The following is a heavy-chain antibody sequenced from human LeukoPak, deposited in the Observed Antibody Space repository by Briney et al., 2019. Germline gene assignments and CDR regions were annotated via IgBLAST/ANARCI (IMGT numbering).Heavy chain of an antibody. V-gene: IGHV3-33*01. CDR3: ARDCSSTSCYEDYGMDV. CDR1: GFTFSSYG. CDR2: IWYDGSNK. J-gene: IGHJ6*02. Sequence: GGSLRHSCAASGFTFSSYGMHWVRQAPGKGLEWVAVIWYDGSNKYYADSVKGRFTISRDNSKNTLYLQMNSLRAEDTAVYYCARDCSSTSCYEDYGMDVWGQGTKVTVSS. D-gene: IGHD2-2*01.